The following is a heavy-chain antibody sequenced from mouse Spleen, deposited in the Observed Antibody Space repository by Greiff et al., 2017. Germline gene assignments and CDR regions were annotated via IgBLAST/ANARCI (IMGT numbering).Heavy chain of an antibody. CDR3: AKNWFAY. CDR2: ISSGSSTI. Sequence: EVKVVESGGGLVQPGGSRKLSCAASGFTFSSFGMHWVRQAPEKGLEWVAYISSGSSTIYYADTVKGRFTISRDNAKNTLFLQMTSLRSEDTAMYYCAKNWFAYWGQGTLVTVSA. J-gene: IGHJ3*01. CDR1: GFTFSSFG. V-gene: IGHV5-17*02.